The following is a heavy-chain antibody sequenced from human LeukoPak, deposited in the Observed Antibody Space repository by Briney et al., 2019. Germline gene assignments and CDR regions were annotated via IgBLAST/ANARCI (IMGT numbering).Heavy chain of an antibody. V-gene: IGHV3-66*01. CDR1: GFTASSKY. CDR3: ARVTGSRYFDY. CDR2: VYSGDTT. Sequence: PGGSLRLSCAVSGFTASSKYMSWVRQAPGKGLAWVSVVYSGDTTYCADSVKGRFTISRDKSKNTLYLQMNSLRVDDTAVYYCARVTGSRYFDYWGQGTLVSVSS. D-gene: IGHD1-1*01. J-gene: IGHJ4*02.